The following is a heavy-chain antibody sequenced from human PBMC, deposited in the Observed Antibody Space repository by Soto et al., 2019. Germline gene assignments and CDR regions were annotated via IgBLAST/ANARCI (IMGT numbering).Heavy chain of an antibody. CDR2: IYASGST. V-gene: IGHV4-4*07. D-gene: IGHD2-2*01. Sequence: PSETLSLTCTVSGGSISTYYWSWIRQPAGKGLEWIGRIYASGSTNYNPSLKSRVTMSVATSKNQFSRKLSSVTAADTAVYYCARGGMVIIPTATGFDYWGQGTLVTVSS. J-gene: IGHJ4*02. CDR3: ARGGMVIIPTATGFDY. CDR1: GGSISTYY.